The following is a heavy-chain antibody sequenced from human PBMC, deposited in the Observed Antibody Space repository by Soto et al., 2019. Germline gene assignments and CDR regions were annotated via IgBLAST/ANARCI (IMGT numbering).Heavy chain of an antibody. CDR2: IPSSSTTS. Sequence: GGSLRLSCAASGFTFSAYAMTWVRQAPGKGLEWVSTIPSSSTTSYYADSVKGRFTISRDNSKKTLFLQMNSLRAEDTAVYYCAKASGYSYGPYYYGMDVWGQGTTVTVSS. D-gene: IGHD5-18*01. CDR3: AKASGYSYGPYYYGMDV. J-gene: IGHJ6*02. CDR1: GFTFSAYA. V-gene: IGHV3-23*01.